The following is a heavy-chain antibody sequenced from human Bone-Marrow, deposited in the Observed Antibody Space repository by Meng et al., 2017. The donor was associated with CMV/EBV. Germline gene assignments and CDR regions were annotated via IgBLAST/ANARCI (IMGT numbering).Heavy chain of an antibody. V-gene: IGHV4-39*07. J-gene: IGHJ3*02. CDR3: ARDPVGAASGAFDI. Sequence: SETLSLTCTISGVSMISSGHYWGWIRQPPGKGLEWIGSVYYTGSSHYNPPLKSGVTILVDTSKNQFSLKLSSLTAADTAMYYCARDPVGAASGAFDIWGQGTMVTVSS. D-gene: IGHD2-15*01. CDR1: GVSMISSGHY. CDR2: VYYTGSS.